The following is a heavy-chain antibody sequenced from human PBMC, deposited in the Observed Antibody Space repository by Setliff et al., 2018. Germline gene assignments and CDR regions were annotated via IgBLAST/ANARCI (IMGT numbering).Heavy chain of an antibody. D-gene: IGHD1-26*01. V-gene: IGHV4-61*09. J-gene: IGHJ4*02. CDR3: ARSPSSGAYWNPRPFYSDY. Sequence: PSETLSLTCSVSGASITSGGFYWTWIRQPAGKGLEWIGHISPSGGTTYNPSVKSRVTISLDTSKNHFSLKLDSVTAADTALYYCARSPSSGAYWNPRPFYSDYWARGTLVTVPQ. CDR2: ISPSGGT. CDR1: GASITSGGFY.